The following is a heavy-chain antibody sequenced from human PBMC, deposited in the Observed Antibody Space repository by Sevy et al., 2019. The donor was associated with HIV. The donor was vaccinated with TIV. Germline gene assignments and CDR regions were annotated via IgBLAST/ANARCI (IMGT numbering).Heavy chain of an antibody. D-gene: IGHD3-16*01. CDR1: GLTFPNSA. CDR2: IVVGSDIT. J-gene: IGHJ3*02. CDR3: AAEDMTTFEGPWRVFDI. Sequence: ASVTVSCQASGLTFPNSAVQWVRQARGQRLEWIGRIVVGSDITNYGQRFHERVTITREMSTNTAYMEVSRLRPDDTAGYYCAAEDMTTFEGPWRVFDIWGQGTMVTVSS. V-gene: IGHV1-58*01.